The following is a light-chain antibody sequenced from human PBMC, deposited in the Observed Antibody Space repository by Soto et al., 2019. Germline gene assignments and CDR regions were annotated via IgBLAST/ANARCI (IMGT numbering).Light chain of an antibody. Sequence: QSALTQLPSVSGAPGQRVTISSTGSSSNIGAGYDVHWYQQLPGTAPKLLIYGNSNRPSGVPDRFSGSKSGTSASLAITGLQAEDEADYYCQPYDSSLSGYVFGTGTKVTVL. CDR1: SSNIGAGYD. J-gene: IGLJ1*01. CDR3: QPYDSSLSGYV. V-gene: IGLV1-40*01. CDR2: GNS.